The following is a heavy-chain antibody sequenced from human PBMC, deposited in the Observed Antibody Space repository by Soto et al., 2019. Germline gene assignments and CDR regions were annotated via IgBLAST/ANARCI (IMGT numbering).Heavy chain of an antibody. Sequence: GGSLRLSCAASGFTVISNYMSWVRQAPGKGLEWVSVIYSGGSTYYADSVKGRFTISRDNSKNTLYLQMNSLRAEDTAVYYCARNYDSTAGGAFDIWGQGTMVTVSS. V-gene: IGHV3-53*01. CDR3: ARNYDSTAGGAFDI. CDR1: GFTVISNY. CDR2: IYSGGST. J-gene: IGHJ3*02. D-gene: IGHD3-22*01.